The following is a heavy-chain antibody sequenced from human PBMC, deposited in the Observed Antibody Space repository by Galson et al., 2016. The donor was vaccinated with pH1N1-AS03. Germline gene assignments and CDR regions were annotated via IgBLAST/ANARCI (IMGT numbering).Heavy chain of an antibody. Sequence: SLRLSCAASGFIFTHYSMHWVRQAPGKGLEWVAVMSYEGTTTYYADSVKGRFTISRDNSKNTLYLQVNSLRAEDTAVYYCAREKINVGADYYGRDVWGQGTTVTVSS. V-gene: IGHV3-30-3*01. CDR1: GFIFTHYS. J-gene: IGHJ6*02. D-gene: IGHD1-26*01. CDR2: MSYEGTTT. CDR3: AREKINVGADYYGRDV.